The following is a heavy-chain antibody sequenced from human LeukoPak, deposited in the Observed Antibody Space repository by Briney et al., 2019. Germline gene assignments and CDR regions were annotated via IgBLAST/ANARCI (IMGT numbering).Heavy chain of an antibody. J-gene: IGHJ4*02. Sequence: TGASLRPSSAASGFTFDDYGMSGVRQAPGRGVEWASGINWEGGSTGYADSVKCRFTISRDNAKNSLYLQMNSLRAEDTALYHCARVRGYGSGSYYFDYWGQGTLVTVSS. V-gene: IGHV3-20*01. CDR1: GFTFDDYG. D-gene: IGHD3-10*01. CDR2: INWEGGST. CDR3: ARVRGYGSGSYYFDY.